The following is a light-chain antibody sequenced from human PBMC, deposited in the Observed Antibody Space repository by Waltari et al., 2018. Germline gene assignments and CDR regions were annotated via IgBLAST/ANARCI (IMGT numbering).Light chain of an antibody. CDR2: KAS. CDR3: QQSWT. J-gene: IGKJ1*01. V-gene: IGKV1-5*03. Sequence: DIQMTQSPSTLSASVGDRVTITCRASQSISSWLAWYQQKPGKAPKLLIYKASSLESGVPSMFSGSGSWTEFTLTISSLQPDDFATYYCQQSWTFGQGTKVEIK. CDR1: QSISSW.